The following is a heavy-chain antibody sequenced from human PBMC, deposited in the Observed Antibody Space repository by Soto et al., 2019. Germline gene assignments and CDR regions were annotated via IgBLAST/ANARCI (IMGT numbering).Heavy chain of an antibody. D-gene: IGHD4-17*01. Sequence: GXSLRLSCAASGVTFSSYGXHWVVQAPGKGLEWVAVIWYDGSNKYYADSVKGRFTISRDNSKNTLYLQMNSLRAEDTAVYYCARDSYGDYDLTQFDYWGQGTLVTVSS. CDR2: IWYDGSNK. CDR3: ARDSYGDYDLTQFDY. J-gene: IGHJ4*02. CDR1: GVTFSSYG. V-gene: IGHV3-33*01.